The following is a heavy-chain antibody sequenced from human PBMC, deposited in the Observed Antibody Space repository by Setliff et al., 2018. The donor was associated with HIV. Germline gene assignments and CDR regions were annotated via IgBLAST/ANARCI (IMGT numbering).Heavy chain of an antibody. CDR2: TFDNGNT. J-gene: IGHJ4*02. CDR1: GGSISFYY. Sequence: SETLSLTCSISGGSISFYYWNWLRQTPGKGLEWIAYTFDNGNTHYNPSLESRVTVSEDTSRHQFSLKLTSVTADDTGIYYCARGPPFAYWGQGLLVTVSS. V-gene: IGHV4-59*12. CDR3: ARGPPFAY.